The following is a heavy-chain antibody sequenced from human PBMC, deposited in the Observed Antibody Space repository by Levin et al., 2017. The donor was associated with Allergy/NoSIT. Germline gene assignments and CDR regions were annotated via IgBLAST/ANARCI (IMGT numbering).Heavy chain of an antibody. Sequence: GGSLRLSCAASGFTFSSYSMNWVRQAPGKGLEWVSHISSSGGTIYYADSVKGRFTISRDNAKNSLYLQMNSLRDEDTAVYYCARSYSDSGGYPPWGQGTLVTVSS. CDR2: ISSSGGTI. V-gene: IGHV3-48*02. CDR3: ARSYSDSGGYPP. J-gene: IGHJ5*02. D-gene: IGHD3-22*01. CDR1: GFTFSSYS.